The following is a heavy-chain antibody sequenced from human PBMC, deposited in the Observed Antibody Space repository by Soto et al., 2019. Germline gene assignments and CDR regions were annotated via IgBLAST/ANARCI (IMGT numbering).Heavy chain of an antibody. D-gene: IGHD2-21*01. CDR2: MNPNSGNT. CDR1: GYTFTSYD. CDR3: ARGRIKDRNFDP. Sequence: QVQLVQSGAGVKKPGASVKVSCKASGYTFTSYDFNWVRQATGQGLEWMGWMNPNSGNTGYAQKFQGRVTMTRNTSISTAYMELSSLRSEDTAVYYCARGRIKDRNFDPWGQGTLVTVSS. J-gene: IGHJ5*02. V-gene: IGHV1-8*01.